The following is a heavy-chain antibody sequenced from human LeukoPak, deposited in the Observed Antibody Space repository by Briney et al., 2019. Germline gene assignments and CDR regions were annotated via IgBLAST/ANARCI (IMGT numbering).Heavy chain of an antibody. J-gene: IGHJ4*02. CDR1: GLTFSRYA. V-gene: IGHV3-23*01. Sequence: GGSLRLSCAASGLTFSRYAMSWVRQAPGKGLEWVSGITGGGTTYYADSVKGRVTISRDNSKNTLYLQMNSLRAEDTAVYYCAKDRHWLALDDWGQGTLVTVSS. CDR3: AKDRHWLALDD. CDR2: ITGGGTT. D-gene: IGHD6-19*01.